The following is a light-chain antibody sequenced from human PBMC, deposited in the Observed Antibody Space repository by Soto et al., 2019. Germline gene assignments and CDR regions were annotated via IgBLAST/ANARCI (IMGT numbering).Light chain of an antibody. CDR3: QQRSSWPLT. J-gene: IGKJ4*01. Sequence: EIVLTQSPATLSLSPGERATLSCRASQSISSYLGWYQQKPGQPPRLLIYDAFNRATGLPARFSGSGSGTDFTLTISSLEHEDFAVYYCQQRSSWPLTFGGGTKVEIK. V-gene: IGKV3-11*01. CDR2: DAF. CDR1: QSISSY.